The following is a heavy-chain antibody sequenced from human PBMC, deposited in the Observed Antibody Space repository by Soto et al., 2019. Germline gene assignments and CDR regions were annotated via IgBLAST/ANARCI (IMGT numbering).Heavy chain of an antibody. J-gene: IGHJ4*02. D-gene: IGHD6-19*01. CDR3: ASEQWLVSPTDTQPGY. CDR1: GFTFSSYA. CDR2: ISGSGGST. Sequence: PGGSLRLSCAASGFTFSSYAMSWVRQAPGKGLEWVSAISGSGGSTYYADSVKGRFTISRDNSKNTLYLQMNSLRAEDTAVYYCASEQWLVSPTDTQPGYWGQGTLVTVSS. V-gene: IGHV3-23*01.